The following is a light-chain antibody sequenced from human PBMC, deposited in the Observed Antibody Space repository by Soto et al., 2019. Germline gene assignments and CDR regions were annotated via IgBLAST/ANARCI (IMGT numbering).Light chain of an antibody. J-gene: IGKJ4*01. V-gene: IGKV3-11*01. CDR3: QQRSSWLT. CDR1: QSVSSY. CDR2: DAS. Sequence: EIVLTQSPATLSLSPGERATLSCRASQSVSSYLAWYQQKPGQAPRLLIYDASSRATGIPARFSGSGSGTDFTLTISSLEPEDFAVYYCQQRSSWLTFGGGTKLEIK.